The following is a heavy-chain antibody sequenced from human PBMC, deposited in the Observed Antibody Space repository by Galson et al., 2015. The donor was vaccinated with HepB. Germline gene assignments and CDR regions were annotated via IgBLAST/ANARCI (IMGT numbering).Heavy chain of an antibody. Sequence: SVKVSCKASGGTFSSYAISWVRQAPGQGLEWMGGIIPIFGTANYAQKFQGRVTITADESTSTAYMELSSLRSEDTAVYYCARVGPYYDFWSGYVGVVSVDYWGQGTLVTVSS. V-gene: IGHV1-69*13. CDR2: IIPIFGTA. CDR3: ARVGPYYDFWSGYVGVVSVDY. D-gene: IGHD3-3*01. J-gene: IGHJ4*02. CDR1: GGTFSSYA.